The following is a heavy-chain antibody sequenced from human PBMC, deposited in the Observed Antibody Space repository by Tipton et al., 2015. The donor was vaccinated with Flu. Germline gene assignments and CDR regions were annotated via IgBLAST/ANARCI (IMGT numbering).Heavy chain of an antibody. D-gene: IGHD5-18*01. CDR3: AARSSDTRGYSYGNFDY. Sequence: LRLSCAVYGGSFSGYYWSWIRQPPGKGLEWIGEINHSGSTNYNPSLKSRVTISVDTSKNQFSLKLSSVTAADTAVYYCAARSSDTRGYSYGNFDYWGQGTLVTVSS. CDR2: INHSGST. J-gene: IGHJ4*02. V-gene: IGHV4-34*01. CDR1: GGSFSGYY.